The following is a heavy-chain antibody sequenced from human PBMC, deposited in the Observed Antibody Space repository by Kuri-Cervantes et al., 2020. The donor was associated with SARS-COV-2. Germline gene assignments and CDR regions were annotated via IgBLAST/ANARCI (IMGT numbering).Heavy chain of an antibody. V-gene: IGHV1-2*02. CDR3: ARAYCSSTSCYEDV. CDR1: GYTFTGYY. D-gene: IGHD2-2*01. J-gene: IGHJ6*04. Sequence: ASVKVSCKASGYTFTGYYMRWVRQAPGQGLEWMGWINPNSGGTNYAQKFQGRVTMTRDTSISTAYMELSRLRSDDTAVYYCARAYCSSTSCYEDVWGKGTTVTVSS. CDR2: INPNSGGT.